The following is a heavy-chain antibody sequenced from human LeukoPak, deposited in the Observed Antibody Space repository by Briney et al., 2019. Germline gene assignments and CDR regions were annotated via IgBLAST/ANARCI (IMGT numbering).Heavy chain of an antibody. CDR2: IIPIFGTA. Sequence: SVKLSCKASGGTFSSYAISWVRQAPGQGHEWMGGIIPIFGTANYAQKFQGRVTITADESTSTAYMELSSLRSEDTAVYYCARSYMVRGVNLFDYWGQGTLVTVSS. V-gene: IGHV1-69*01. CDR1: GGTFSSYA. J-gene: IGHJ4*02. D-gene: IGHD3-10*01. CDR3: ARSYMVRGVNLFDY.